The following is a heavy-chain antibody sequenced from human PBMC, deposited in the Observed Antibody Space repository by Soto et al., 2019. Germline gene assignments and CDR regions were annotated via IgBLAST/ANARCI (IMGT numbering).Heavy chain of an antibody. Sequence: QVQLVQSGAEVKKPGSSVKVSCKASGGTFSSYASSWVRQAPGQGLEWMGGIIPIFGTANYAQKFQGRVTITADESTSTACMELSSLRSEDTAVYYCARGRWRFLEWSTRTRGYGMDVWGQGTTVTVSS. D-gene: IGHD3-3*01. CDR3: ARGRWRFLEWSTRTRGYGMDV. J-gene: IGHJ6*02. CDR1: GGTFSSYA. CDR2: IIPIFGTA. V-gene: IGHV1-69*12.